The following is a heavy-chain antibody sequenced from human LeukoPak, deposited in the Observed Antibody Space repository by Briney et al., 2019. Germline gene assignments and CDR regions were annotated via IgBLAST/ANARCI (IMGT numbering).Heavy chain of an antibody. D-gene: IGHD6-13*01. CDR1: GFTFSSYS. CDR2: INSSSSYI. V-gene: IGHV3-21*01. Sequence: GGALRLSFAASGFTFSSYSMNWVRQAPGKGLEWGLSINSSSSYIYYADSVKGRFTISRDNAKNSLYLQMNSLRAEDTAVYYCATRYSSSTIPLGSGYFQHWGQGTLVTVSS. CDR3: ATRYSSSTIPLGSGYFQH. J-gene: IGHJ1*01.